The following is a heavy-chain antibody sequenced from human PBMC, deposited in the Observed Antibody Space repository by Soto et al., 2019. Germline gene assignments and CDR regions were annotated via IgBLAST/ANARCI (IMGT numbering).Heavy chain of an antibody. CDR2: IYTSGST. Sequence: QVQLQESGPGLVKPSETLSLTCTVSGGSISSYYWSWIRQPAGKGLEWIGRIYTSGSTNYNPSLKSRVTMSVDTSKNQFSLKLSSVTAADTAVYYCAREGPPLSYYYDSSGYYYVRWFDPWGQGTLVTVSS. J-gene: IGHJ5*02. CDR3: AREGPPLSYYYDSSGYYYVRWFDP. D-gene: IGHD3-22*01. V-gene: IGHV4-4*07. CDR1: GGSISSYY.